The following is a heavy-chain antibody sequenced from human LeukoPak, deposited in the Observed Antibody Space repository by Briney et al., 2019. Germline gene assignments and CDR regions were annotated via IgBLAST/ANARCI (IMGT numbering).Heavy chain of an antibody. CDR1: GGSISSYY. D-gene: IGHD3-3*01. CDR3: ARGLMKDFWSGYFPPFFDY. CDR2: IYTSGST. J-gene: IGHJ4*02. Sequence: PSETLSLTCTVSGGSISSYYWSWIRQPAGKGLEWIGRIYTSGSTNYNPSLKSRVTISVDTSKNQFSLKLSSVTAADTAVYYCARGLMKDFWSGYFPPFFDYWGQGTLVTVSS. V-gene: IGHV4-4*07.